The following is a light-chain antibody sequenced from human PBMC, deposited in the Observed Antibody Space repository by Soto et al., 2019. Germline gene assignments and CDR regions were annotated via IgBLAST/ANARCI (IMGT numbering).Light chain of an antibody. CDR1: QDIAAY. J-gene: IGKJ4*01. Sequence: LCLRASQDIAAYLAWYQHKPGRAPELLIHAASSLQSGVPSRFSGSESGLDFSLTISSLQPQYRATYFCQQSSDFPLTFGGGTKVDIK. CDR3: QQSSDFPLT. CDR2: AAS. V-gene: IGKV1D-12*01.